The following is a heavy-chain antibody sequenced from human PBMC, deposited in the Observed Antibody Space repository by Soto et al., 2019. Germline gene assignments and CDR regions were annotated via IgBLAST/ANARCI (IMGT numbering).Heavy chain of an antibody. Sequence: ASVKVSCKASGYTFTDYAIHWVRQAPGQRLEWMGWINTGTDKTEYSQTFQGRVTFTRDTSANTAYMELSSLRSEDTAVYYCARHFSVDYFDYWGQGALVTVSS. CDR1: GYTFTDYA. CDR3: ARHFSVDYFDY. CDR2: INTGTDKT. J-gene: IGHJ4*02. V-gene: IGHV1-3*04.